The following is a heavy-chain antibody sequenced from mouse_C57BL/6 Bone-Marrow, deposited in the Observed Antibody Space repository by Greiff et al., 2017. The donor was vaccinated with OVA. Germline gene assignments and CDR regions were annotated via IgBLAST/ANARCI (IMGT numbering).Heavy chain of an antibody. V-gene: IGHV1-52*01. D-gene: IGHD2-4*01. CDR3: ARWKDYEYDGDAMDY. Sequence: QVQLQQPGAELVRPGSSVKLSCKASGYTFTSYWMHWVKQRPIQGLEWIGNIYPSDSETHYNQKFKGKATLTVDKSSSTAYMQLSSLTSEDSAVYYCARWKDYEYDGDAMDYWGQGNSVTVTS. J-gene: IGHJ4*01. CDR1: GYTFTSYW. CDR2: IYPSDSET.